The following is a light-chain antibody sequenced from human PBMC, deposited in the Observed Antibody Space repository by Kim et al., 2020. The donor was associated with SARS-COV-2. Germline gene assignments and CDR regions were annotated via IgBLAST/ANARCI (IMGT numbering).Light chain of an antibody. CDR3: QVWDSSTVV. CDR2: RDS. CDR1: NIGSKN. V-gene: IGLV3-9*01. Sequence: SVALGQTARITCGGNNIGSKNVRWYQQKPGQAPVLVIYRDSNRPSGIPERFSGSNSGNTATLTISRAQARDEADYYCQVWDSSTVVFGGGTQLTVL. J-gene: IGLJ2*01.